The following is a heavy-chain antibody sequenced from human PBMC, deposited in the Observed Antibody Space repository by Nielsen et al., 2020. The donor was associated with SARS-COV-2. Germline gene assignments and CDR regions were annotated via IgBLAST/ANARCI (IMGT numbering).Heavy chain of an antibody. CDR3: ATLYDILTGYAFDI. Sequence: SVKVFCKASGDTFSNYAFSWVRQAPGQGLEWMGGIIPMFGTTHYAQKFQGRVTITADESTTTAYMELSSLRAEDTALYYCATLYDILTGYAFDIWGQGTMVTVSS. D-gene: IGHD3-9*01. V-gene: IGHV1-69*13. J-gene: IGHJ3*02. CDR2: IIPMFGTT. CDR1: GDTFSNYA.